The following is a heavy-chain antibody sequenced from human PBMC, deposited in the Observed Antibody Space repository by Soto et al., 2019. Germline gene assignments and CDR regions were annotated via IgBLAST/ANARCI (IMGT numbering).Heavy chain of an antibody. J-gene: IGHJ6*02. CDR2: INPSTGST. D-gene: IGHD6-19*01. V-gene: IGHV1-46*03. CDR1: GYTFTYYY. Sequence: ASVKVSCKASGYTFTYYYIHWVRQAPGQGLEWMGVINPSTGSTNYAQKFQGRVTMTRDTSTSTVYMELSSLRSEDTAVYYCARDNSSGWAYYYYYYGMDVWGQGTTVTVSS. CDR3: ARDNSSGWAYYYYYYGMDV.